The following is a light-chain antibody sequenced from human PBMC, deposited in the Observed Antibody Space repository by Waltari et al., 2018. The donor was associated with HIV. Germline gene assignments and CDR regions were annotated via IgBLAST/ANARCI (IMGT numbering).Light chain of an antibody. V-gene: IGKV3-11*01. J-gene: IGKJ4*01. CDR2: DSS. Sequence: PGERATLSCRASQTVTSNYLAWYQQKPGQAPRLLMSDSSTGATGIPARFSASGSGTDFTLTISSLEPEDFAVYYCHQRSKWPLTFGGGTKLEIK. CDR3: HQRSKWPLT. CDR1: QTVTSNY.